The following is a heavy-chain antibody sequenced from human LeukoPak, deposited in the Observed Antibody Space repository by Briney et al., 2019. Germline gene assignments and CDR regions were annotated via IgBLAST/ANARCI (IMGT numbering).Heavy chain of an antibody. V-gene: IGHV3-23*01. CDR2: ISGRSGST. J-gene: IGHJ4*02. CDR1: GFAFSSYA. Sequence: GGSLRLSCAASGFAFSSYAMSWVRQAPGKGLEWVSAISGRSGSTYYADSVKGRFTISRDNSKNTLYLQMNSLRAEDTAVYYCAKAAGTLVGSTFDYWGQGTLVTVSS. CDR3: AKAAGTLVGSTFDY. D-gene: IGHD3-10*01.